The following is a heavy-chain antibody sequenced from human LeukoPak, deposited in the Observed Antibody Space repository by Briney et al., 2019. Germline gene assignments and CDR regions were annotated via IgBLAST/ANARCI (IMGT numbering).Heavy chain of an antibody. CDR3: ARETSGPGY. D-gene: IGHD6-25*01. Sequence: GGALRLSCAGSGFSFGTSWMTGVRPAPGKGLEWVANIKEDASETYYVDSVRGRFTISRDNAERVVYLQMNRLRVEDTAVYYCARETSGPGYWGQGTLVTVSS. V-gene: IGHV3-7*01. CDR2: IKEDASET. J-gene: IGHJ4*02. CDR1: GFSFGTSW.